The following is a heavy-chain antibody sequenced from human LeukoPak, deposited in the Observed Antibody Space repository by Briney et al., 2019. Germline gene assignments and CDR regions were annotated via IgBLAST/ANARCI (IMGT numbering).Heavy chain of an antibody. Sequence: SETLSLTCTVSGGSISSGGYYWSWIRQHPGKGLEWIGYIYYSGSTYYNPSLKSRVTISVDTSKNQFSLKLSSVTAADTAVYYCAGDITYYYGSGSYYRAGAFDIWGQGTMVTVSS. CDR3: AGDITYYYGSGSYYRAGAFDI. J-gene: IGHJ3*02. D-gene: IGHD3-10*01. CDR2: IYYSGST. CDR1: GGSISSGGYY. V-gene: IGHV4-31*03.